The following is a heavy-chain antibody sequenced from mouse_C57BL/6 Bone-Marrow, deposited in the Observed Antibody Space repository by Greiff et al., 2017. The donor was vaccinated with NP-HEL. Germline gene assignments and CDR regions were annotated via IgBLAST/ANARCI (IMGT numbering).Heavy chain of an antibody. CDR3: ARWFWYVDV. J-gene: IGHJ1*03. D-gene: IGHD2-2*01. CDR1: GYAFSSSW. CDR2: LYPGDGDT. Sequence: VQLQQSGPELVKPGASVKISCKASGYAFSSSWMNWVKQRPGKGLEWIGRLYPGDGDTNYNGKFKGKATLTADKSSSTAYMQLSSLTSEDSAVYFCARWFWYVDVWGTGTTVTVSS. V-gene: IGHV1-82*01.